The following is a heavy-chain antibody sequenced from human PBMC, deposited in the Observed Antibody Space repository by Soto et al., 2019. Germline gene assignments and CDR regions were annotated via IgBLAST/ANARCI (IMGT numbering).Heavy chain of an antibody. D-gene: IGHD3-10*01. J-gene: IGHJ5*02. CDR3: ARTPSHYYGSAFLAWFDP. CDR1: GGSFSGYY. V-gene: IGHV4-34*01. Sequence: SETLSLTCAVYGGSFSGYYWSWIRQPPGKGLEWIGEINHSGSTNYNPSLKSRVTISVDTSKNQFSLKLSSVTAADTAVYYCARTPSHYYGSAFLAWFDPWGQGTLVTVSS. CDR2: INHSGST.